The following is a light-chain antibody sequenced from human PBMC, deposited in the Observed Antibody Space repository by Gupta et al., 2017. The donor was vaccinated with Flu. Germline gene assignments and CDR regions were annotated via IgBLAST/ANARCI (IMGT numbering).Light chain of an antibody. J-gene: IGLJ3*02. V-gene: IGLV2-8*01. CDR3: SSYAGTYWV. Sequence: QSVTISCTGTSSDVSGYNYVSWYQQHLGKAPKLIIYEVSQRPSGVPDRFSGSKSGNTASLTVSGLQAEDEAYYYCSSYAGTYWVFGGGTKLTVL. CDR2: EVS. CDR1: SSDVSGYNY.